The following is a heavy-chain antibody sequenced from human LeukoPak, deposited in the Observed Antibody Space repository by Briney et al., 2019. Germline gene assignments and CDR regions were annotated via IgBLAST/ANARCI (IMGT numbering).Heavy chain of an antibody. CDR1: GYSFTSYW. Sequence: GESLKISCKGSGYSFTSYWIGWVRQMPGKDLEWMGIIYPGDSDTRYRPSFQGQVTISADKSIRTAYLQWSSLKASDTAMYYCARSYCSSTSCPNWFDPWGQGTLVTVSS. CDR3: ARSYCSSTSCPNWFDP. V-gene: IGHV5-51*01. CDR2: IYPGDSDT. D-gene: IGHD2-2*01. J-gene: IGHJ5*02.